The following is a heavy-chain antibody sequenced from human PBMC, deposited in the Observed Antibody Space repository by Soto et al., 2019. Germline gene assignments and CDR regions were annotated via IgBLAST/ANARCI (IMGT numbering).Heavy chain of an antibody. CDR3: AREGVRGQRGVTYCDY. V-gene: IGHV1-18*01. D-gene: IGHD3-10*01. CDR1: GYTFSTYG. J-gene: IGHJ4*02. Sequence: QVQLVQSGAEVKKPGASVKVSCEASGYTFSTYGITWVRQAPGQGLEWMGWISDNSGTTNYAQQLQGRLTITTDTSTSTAYMELSSLRSDDTAVYYCAREGVRGQRGVTYCDYWGQGTLVTVSS. CDR2: ISDNSGTT.